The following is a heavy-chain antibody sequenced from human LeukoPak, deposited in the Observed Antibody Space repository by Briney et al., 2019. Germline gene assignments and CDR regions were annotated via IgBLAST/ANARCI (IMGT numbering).Heavy chain of an antibody. Sequence: GRSLRLSCTASGFRFDNFAIQWVRQAPGKGLVWVAVVSATGSNKYYGDSLRGRFTVSRDNSKDTVYLQINSVRSEDAAVYYCARDGRYGSGAMGFFDYWGQGALVTVSS. D-gene: IGHD3-10*01. V-gene: IGHV3-30*04. CDR2: VSATGSNK. CDR3: ARDGRYGSGAMGFFDY. CDR1: GFRFDNFA. J-gene: IGHJ4*02.